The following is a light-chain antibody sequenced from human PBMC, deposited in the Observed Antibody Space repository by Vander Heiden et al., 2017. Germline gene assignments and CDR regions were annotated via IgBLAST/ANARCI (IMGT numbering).Light chain of an antibody. J-gene: IGLJ7*01. CDR3: VLYMGSGISV. V-gene: IGLV8-61*01. Sequence: QTVVTQEPSFSVSPGGTVTLTCGLSSSSVSTSYYPSWYQQTPGQAPRTLIYSTNTRSSGVPDRFSGSILGNKAALTITGAQADDESDYYCVLYMGSGISVFGGGTQLTVL. CDR2: STN. CDR1: SSSVSTSYY.